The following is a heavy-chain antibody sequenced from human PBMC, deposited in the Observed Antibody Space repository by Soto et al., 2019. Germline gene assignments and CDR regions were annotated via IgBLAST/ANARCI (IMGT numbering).Heavy chain of an antibody. CDR1: GGSISSSSYY. D-gene: IGHD2-8*01. J-gene: IGHJ6*02. CDR2: IYYSGST. Sequence: PSETLSLTCTVSGGSISSSSYYWGWIRQPPGKGLEWIGSIYYSGSTYYNPSLKIRVTISVDTSKNQFSLKLSSVTAADTAVYYCARLGYCTNGVCYSTSYYYYYGMDVWGQGTTVTVSS. CDR3: ARLGYCTNGVCYSTSYYYYYGMDV. V-gene: IGHV4-39*01.